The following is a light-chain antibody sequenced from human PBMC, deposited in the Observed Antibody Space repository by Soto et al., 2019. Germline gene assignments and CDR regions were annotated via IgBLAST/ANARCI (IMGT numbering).Light chain of an antibody. V-gene: IGKV1-5*03. CDR2: QAS. CDR3: QQYNSYSRT. J-gene: IGKJ1*01. CDR1: QSISTW. Sequence: DIQMTQSPSTLSASVGDRVTITCRANQSISTWLAWYQQEPGKAPKLLIYQASHLDSGGPSRFSGSGSGTEFTLTISSLQPDDFATYYCQQYNSYSRTFGQGTKVEIK.